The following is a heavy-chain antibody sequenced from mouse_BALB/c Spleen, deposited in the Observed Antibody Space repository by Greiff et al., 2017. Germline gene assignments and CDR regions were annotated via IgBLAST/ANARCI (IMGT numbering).Heavy chain of an antibody. CDR1: GFSLTSYG. CDR3: ARGHDGYGAMDY. Sequence: VMLVESGPGLVSPSQSLSITCTVSGFSLTSYGVHWVRQPPGKGLEWLGVIWAGGSTNYNSALMSRLSISKDNSKSQVFLKMNSLQTDDTAMYYCARGHDGYGAMDYWGQGTSDTVAT. D-gene: IGHD2-3*01. CDR2: IWAGGST. V-gene: IGHV2-9*02. J-gene: IGHJ4*01.